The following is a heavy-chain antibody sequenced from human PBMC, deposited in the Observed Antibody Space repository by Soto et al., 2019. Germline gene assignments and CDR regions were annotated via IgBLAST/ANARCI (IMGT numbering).Heavy chain of an antibody. CDR1: GGSFSGYY. CDR2: INHSGST. Sequence: QVQLQQWGAGLLKPSETLSLTCAVYGGSFSGYYWSWIRQPPGKGLEWIGEINHSGSTNYNPSLTRRVTISVDTSKNQFSLKLSSVPAADTAVYYCARGGIVVVPAAMRSWNYWGQGTLVTVSS. CDR3: ARGGIVVVPAAMRSWNY. V-gene: IGHV4-34*01. J-gene: IGHJ4*02. D-gene: IGHD2-2*01.